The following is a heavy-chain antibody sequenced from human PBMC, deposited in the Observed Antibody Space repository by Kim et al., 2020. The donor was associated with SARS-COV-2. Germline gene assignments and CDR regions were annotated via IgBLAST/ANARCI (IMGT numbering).Heavy chain of an antibody. J-gene: IGHJ4*02. V-gene: IGHV3-21*01. CDR3: ARIGYSSSRWGFYY. D-gene: IGHD6-13*01. Sequence: ADSAKGRFTISRDNAKNSLYLQMNSLRAEDTAVYYCARIGYSSSRWGFYYWGQGTLVTVSS.